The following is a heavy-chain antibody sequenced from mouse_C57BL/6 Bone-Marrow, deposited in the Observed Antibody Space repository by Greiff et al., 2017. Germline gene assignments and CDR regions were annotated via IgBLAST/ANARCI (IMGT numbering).Heavy chain of an antibody. J-gene: IGHJ1*03. CDR2: IYIGNGYT. CDR3: ARGDYGSSYGRYFDV. D-gene: IGHD1-1*01. V-gene: IGHV1-58*01. Sequence: VQLQQSGAELVRPGSSVKMSCKTSGYTFTSYGINWVKQRPRQGLEWIGYIYIGNGYTEYNEKFKGKATLTSDPSSSTAYMQLSSLTSEDSAIYFCARGDYGSSYGRYFDVWGTGTTVTVSS. CDR1: GYTFTSYG.